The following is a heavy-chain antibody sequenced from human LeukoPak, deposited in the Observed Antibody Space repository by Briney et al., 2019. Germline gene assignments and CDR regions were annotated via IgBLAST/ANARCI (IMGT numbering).Heavy chain of an antibody. V-gene: IGHV4-59*01. J-gene: IGHJ4*02. CDR2: IYYSGST. CDR3: ARARYSSSWVDY. Sequence: SETLSLTCTVSGGSISSYYWSWIRQPPGKGLEGIGYIYYSGSTNYNPSLKSRVTISVDTSKNQFSLKLSSVTAADTAVYYCARARYSSSWVDYWGQGTLVTVSS. D-gene: IGHD6-13*01. CDR1: GGSISSYY.